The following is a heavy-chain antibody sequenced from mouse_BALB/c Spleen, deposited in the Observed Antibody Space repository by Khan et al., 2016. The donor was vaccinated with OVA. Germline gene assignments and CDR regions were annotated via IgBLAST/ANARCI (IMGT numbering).Heavy chain of an antibody. J-gene: IGHJ3*01. CDR1: GYTFTSYV. CDR2: IYPFNDDT. CDR3: GPVGYFFVLFAY. Sequence: EVQLQESGPELVKPGASVKMSCKASGYTFTSYVMHWVKQKPGLGLEWIGYIYPFNDDTKYNVKFKGKATLTSDKSSSTAYMELSSLTSEDSAVYLCGPVGYFFVLFAYWGQGALVTFSA. V-gene: IGHV1S136*01.